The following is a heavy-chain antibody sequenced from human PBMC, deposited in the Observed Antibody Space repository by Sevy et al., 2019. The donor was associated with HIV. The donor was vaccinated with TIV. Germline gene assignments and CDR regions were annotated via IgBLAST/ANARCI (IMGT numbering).Heavy chain of an antibody. CDR3: ARRKHYKEEQLGIWYFDL. J-gene: IGHJ2*01. CDR2: IYYSGST. Sequence: SETLSLTCTVSGGSISSYYWSWIRQPPGKGLEWIGHIYYSGSTNYNPSLKSRVTISVDTSKNRFSLKLSSVTAADTAVYYCARRKHYKEEQLGIWYFDLWGRGTLVTVSS. V-gene: IGHV4-59*12. D-gene: IGHD6-6*01. CDR1: GGSISSYY.